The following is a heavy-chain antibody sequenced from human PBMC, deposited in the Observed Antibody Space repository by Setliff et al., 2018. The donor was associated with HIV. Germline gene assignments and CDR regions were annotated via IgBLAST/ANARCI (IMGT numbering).Heavy chain of an antibody. V-gene: IGHV1-69*10. J-gene: IGHJ3*02. D-gene: IGHD1-26*01. CDR2: IIPILGIA. CDR1: GGTFSIYA. CDR3: ARAPGREAEARGGPDAFDI. Sequence: ASVKVSCKASGGTFSIYAISWVRQAPGQGLEWMGGIIPILGIANYAQKFQGRVTITADESTSTAYMELSSLRSEDTAVYYCARAPGREAEARGGPDAFDIWGQGTMVTVSS.